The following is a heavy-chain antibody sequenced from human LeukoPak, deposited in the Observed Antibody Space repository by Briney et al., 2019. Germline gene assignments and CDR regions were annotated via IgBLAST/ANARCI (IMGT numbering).Heavy chain of an antibody. CDR2: INYSGST. V-gene: IGHV4-59*12. J-gene: IGHJ2*01. CDR1: GDSISSDY. Sequence: SETLSLTCTVSGDSISSDYWSWIRQSPGKGLEWIGYINYSGSTNYSPSLKSRVTTSVDTSKNQFSLKLSSVTAADTAVYYCARVGSARGWYFDLWGRGTLVTVSS. CDR3: ARVGSARGWYFDL. D-gene: IGHD2-15*01.